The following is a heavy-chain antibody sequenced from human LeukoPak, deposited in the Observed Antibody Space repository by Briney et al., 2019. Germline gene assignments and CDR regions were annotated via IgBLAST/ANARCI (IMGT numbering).Heavy chain of an antibody. D-gene: IGHD6-19*01. CDR2: INPSGGST. V-gene: IGHV1-46*01. Sequence: ASVKVSCKASGYTFTGYYMHWVRQAPGQGLEWMGWINPSGGSTSYAQKFQGRVTMIRDTSTSTVYMELSSLRSEDTAVYYCGVIAVANDAFDIWGQGTMVTVSS. J-gene: IGHJ3*02. CDR1: GYTFTGYY. CDR3: GVIAVANDAFDI.